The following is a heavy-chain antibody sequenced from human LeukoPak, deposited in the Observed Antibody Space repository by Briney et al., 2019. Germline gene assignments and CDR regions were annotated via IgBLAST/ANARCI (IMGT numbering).Heavy chain of an antibody. Sequence: SETLSLTCTVSGGSISSSSYYWGWIRQPPGKGLEWIGSIYYSGSTYYNPSLKSRVTISVDTSKNQFSLKLSSVTAADTAVYYCARTREQLWPTYYYYYMDVWGKGTTVTVSS. CDR3: ARTREQLWPTYYYYYMDV. CDR1: GGSISSSSYY. CDR2: IYYSGST. V-gene: IGHV4-39*07. D-gene: IGHD5-18*01. J-gene: IGHJ6*03.